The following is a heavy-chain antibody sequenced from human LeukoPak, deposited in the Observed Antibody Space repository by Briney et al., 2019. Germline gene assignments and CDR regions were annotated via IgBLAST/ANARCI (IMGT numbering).Heavy chain of an antibody. D-gene: IGHD6-13*01. J-gene: IGHJ4*02. Sequence: GGSLRLSCAASGFTFNNYEMNWVRQAPGKGLEWVSSISSGGRTIYYADSVKGRFTISRDNAKNSLYLLMNSLRAEDTAFYYCARSGYSSSWYMFWGQGSLVTVSS. CDR2: ISSGGRTI. V-gene: IGHV3-48*03. CDR1: GFTFNNYE. CDR3: ARSGYSSSWYMF.